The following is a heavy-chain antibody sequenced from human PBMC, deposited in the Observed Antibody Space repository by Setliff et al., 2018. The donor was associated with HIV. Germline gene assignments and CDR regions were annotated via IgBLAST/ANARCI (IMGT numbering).Heavy chain of an antibody. CDR1: GGSISSSSYY. V-gene: IGHV4-39*01. CDR2: IDYSGST. D-gene: IGHD1-26*01. Sequence: PSETLSLTCTVSGGSISSSSYYWGWIRQPPGKGLEWIGSIDYSGSTSYNPSLKSRVTVSVDTPENQFSLKLSSVTAADTAVYYCARTMGVTYFDYWGREPWSPSPQ. CDR3: ARTMGVTYFDY. J-gene: IGHJ4*02.